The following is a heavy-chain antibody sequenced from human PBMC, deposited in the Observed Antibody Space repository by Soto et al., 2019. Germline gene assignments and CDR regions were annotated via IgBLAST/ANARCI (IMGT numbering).Heavy chain of an antibody. CDR2: VNDNGGST. Sequence: LRLSCAASGFTFSGNAMMWVRQAPGKGLEWVSGVNDNGGSTYYADSVKGRFTISRDNSRNTVSLQMNGLRAEDTAVYYCAKDLMYYYDSSGPSWGQGTLVTVSS. J-gene: IGHJ5*02. CDR3: AKDLMYYYDSSGPS. CDR1: GFTFSGNA. D-gene: IGHD3-22*01. V-gene: IGHV3-23*01.